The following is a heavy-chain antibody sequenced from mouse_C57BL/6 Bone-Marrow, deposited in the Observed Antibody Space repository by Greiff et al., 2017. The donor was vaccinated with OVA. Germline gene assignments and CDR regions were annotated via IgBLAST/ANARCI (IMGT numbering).Heavy chain of an antibody. J-gene: IGHJ1*03. V-gene: IGHV1-50*01. CDR3: ARSGNYVRWYFDV. D-gene: IGHD2-1*01. Sequence: QVQLQQSGAELVKPGASVKLSCKASGYTFTSYWMQWVKQRPGQGLEWIGEIDPSDSYTNYNQKFKGKATFTVDTSSSTAYMQLSSLTSEDSAVYYCARSGNYVRWYFDVWGTGTTVTVSS. CDR2: IDPSDSYT. CDR1: GYTFTSYW.